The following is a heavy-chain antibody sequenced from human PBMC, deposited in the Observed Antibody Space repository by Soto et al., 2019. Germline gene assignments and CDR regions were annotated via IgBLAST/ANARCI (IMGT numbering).Heavy chain of an antibody. V-gene: IGHV4-39*01. D-gene: IGHD3-9*01. CDR3: ARLEGLATISYYFDY. CDR2: IYYRGNT. Sequence: LQLQESGPGLVKPSETLSLTCSVSGDSINSDNYYWGWIRQPPGKGLEWIGSIYYRGNTYYNPSLPTRVTIAPDKSKSQFSLKLTSVTAADSAVYFCARLEGLATISYYFDYWGQGTLVTVSS. CDR1: GDSINSDNYY. J-gene: IGHJ4*02.